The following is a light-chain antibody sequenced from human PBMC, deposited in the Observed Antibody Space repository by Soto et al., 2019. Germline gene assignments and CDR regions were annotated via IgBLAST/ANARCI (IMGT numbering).Light chain of an antibody. V-gene: IGKV3-20*01. CDR3: QQYATSPL. J-gene: IGKJ4*01. CDR1: QTVSSNY. CDR2: DAS. Sequence: EIVLTQSPDTLSLSPGERATLSCRASQTVSSNYLAWYQQKPGQAPRLLIYDASSRATGIPDRFSGSGSGPDFTLIISRLEPEDFAVYYCQQYATSPLFGGGTKVEIK.